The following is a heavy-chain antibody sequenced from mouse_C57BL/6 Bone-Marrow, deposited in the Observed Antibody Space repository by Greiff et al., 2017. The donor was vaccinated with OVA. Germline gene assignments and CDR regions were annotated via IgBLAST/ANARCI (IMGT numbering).Heavy chain of an antibody. V-gene: IGHV1-5*01. CDR3: TIWLRTAYYFDY. Sequence: EVQVVESGTVLARPGASVKMSCMTSGYTFTSYWMHWVKQRPGQGLEWIGAIYPGNSDTSYNQKFTGKAKLTAVTSASTAYMELISLTNEDSAVYYCTIWLRTAYYFDYWGQGTTLTVSS. D-gene: IGHD2-2*01. J-gene: IGHJ2*01. CDR1: GYTFTSYW. CDR2: IYPGNSDT.